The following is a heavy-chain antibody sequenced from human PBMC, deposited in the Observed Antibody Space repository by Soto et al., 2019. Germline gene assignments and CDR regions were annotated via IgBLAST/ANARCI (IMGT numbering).Heavy chain of an antibody. CDR2: ICRDGSGT. CDR1: GFTFSTYC. CDR3: VRGSSPWRGMDY. Sequence: EVPLVESGGGLVQPGGSLRLSCAVSGFTFSTYCMHWVRQAPETGLVWVSRICRDGSGTDYADSVKGRFAISRDDARNSLYLHMNSLRVEDTAIYYCVRGSSPWRGMDYWGQGTLVTVSS. D-gene: IGHD6-13*01. V-gene: IGHV3-74*01. J-gene: IGHJ4*02.